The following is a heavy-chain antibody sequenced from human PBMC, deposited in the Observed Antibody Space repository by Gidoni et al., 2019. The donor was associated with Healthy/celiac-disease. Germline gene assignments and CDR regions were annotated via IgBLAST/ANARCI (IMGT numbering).Heavy chain of an antibody. CDR1: GGSVSSGSYY. J-gene: IGHJ4*02. CDR3: ARAYRVEQQLGINFDY. Sequence: QVQLQESGPGLVKPSETLSLTCTVSGGSVSSGSYYWSWIRQPPGKGLEWIGYIYYSGSTNYNPSLKSRVTISVDTSKNQFSLKLSSVTAADTAVYYCARAYRVEQQLGINFDYWGQGTLVTVSS. D-gene: IGHD6-13*01. CDR2: IYYSGST. V-gene: IGHV4-61*01.